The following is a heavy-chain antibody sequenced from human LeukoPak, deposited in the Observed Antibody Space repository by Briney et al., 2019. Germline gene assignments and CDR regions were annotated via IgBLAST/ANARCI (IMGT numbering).Heavy chain of an antibody. D-gene: IGHD3-22*01. CDR1: GFTFSSYS. V-gene: IGHV3-21*01. CDR3: AREACPYRLCYYDSSGYSLNYYFDY. Sequence: GGSLRLSCAASGFTFSSYSMNWVRQAPGKGLKWVSSISSSSSYIYYADSVKGRFTISRDNAKNSLYLQMNSLRAEDTAVYYCAREACPYRLCYYDSSGYSLNYYFDYWGQGTLVTVSS. CDR2: ISSSSSYI. J-gene: IGHJ4*02.